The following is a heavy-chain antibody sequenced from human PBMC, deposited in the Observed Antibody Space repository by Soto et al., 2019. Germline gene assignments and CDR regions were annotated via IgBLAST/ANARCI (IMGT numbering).Heavy chain of an antibody. CDR1: GGTFSSYA. D-gene: IGHD4-17*01. J-gene: IGHJ6*02. V-gene: IGHV1-69*01. CDR2: IIPIFGTA. CDR3: ARLATTVVTSYYYYGMDV. Sequence: KVSCKASGGTFSSYAISWVRRAPGQGLEWMGGIIPIFGTANYAQKFQGRVTITADESTSTAYMELSSLRSEDTAVYYCARLATTVVTSYYYYGMDVWGQGTTVTVSS.